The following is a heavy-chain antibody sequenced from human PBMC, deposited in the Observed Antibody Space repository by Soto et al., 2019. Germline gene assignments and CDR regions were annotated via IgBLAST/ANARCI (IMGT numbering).Heavy chain of an antibody. CDR2: IYYSGST. V-gene: IGHV4-31*03. D-gene: IGHD3-3*01. Sequence: SETLSLTCTVSGGSISSGGYYWSWIRQHPGKGLEWIGYIYYSGSTYYNPSLKSRVTISVDTSKNQFSLKLSSVTAADTAVYYCARASPYDFWSGYYWLAAFDIWGQGTMVTV. J-gene: IGHJ3*02. CDR1: GGSISSGGYY. CDR3: ARASPYDFWSGYYWLAAFDI.